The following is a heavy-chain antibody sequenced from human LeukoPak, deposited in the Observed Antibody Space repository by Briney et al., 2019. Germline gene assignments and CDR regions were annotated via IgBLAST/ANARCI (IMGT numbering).Heavy chain of an antibody. J-gene: IGHJ4*02. CDR2: IKKDGSVI. CDR3: ARIGYSSSCFDY. Sequence: GGSLRLSCAASGFTFSNYWMSWVRQAPGKGLEWVAKIKKDGSVICYMDSVKGRFTISRDNAKNALHLQMNSLRAEDTAVYYCARIGYSSSCFDYWGQGSLVTVSS. CDR1: GFTFSNYW. D-gene: IGHD6-13*01. V-gene: IGHV3-7*05.